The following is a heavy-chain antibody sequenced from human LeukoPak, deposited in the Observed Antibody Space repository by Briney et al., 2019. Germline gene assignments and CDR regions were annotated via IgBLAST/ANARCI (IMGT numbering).Heavy chain of an antibody. V-gene: IGHV3-30*18. CDR2: ISYDGSNK. CDR3: AKVPAAMRAFDI. J-gene: IGHJ3*02. CDR1: GFTFSNYW. Sequence: PGGSLRLSCVASGFTFSNYWMQWVRQAPGKGLEWVAVISYDGSNKYYADSVKGRFTISRDNSKNTLYLQMNSLRAEDTAVYYCAKVPAAMRAFDIWGQGTMVTVSS. D-gene: IGHD2-2*01.